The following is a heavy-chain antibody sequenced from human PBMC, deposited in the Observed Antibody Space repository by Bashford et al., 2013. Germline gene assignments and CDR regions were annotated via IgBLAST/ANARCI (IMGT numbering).Heavy chain of an antibody. CDR2: ISAYNGNT. J-gene: IGHJ4*02. V-gene: IGHV1-18*01. Sequence: ASVKVSCKASGYTFTSYGISWVRQAPGQGLEWMGWISAYNGNTNYAQKFQGRVTMTTDTSTSTAYLELRSLSSDDTAVYYCAREGLFRSRAGRYFDWFRGLFFDYWGQGTLVTVSS. CDR1: GYTFTSYG. CDR3: AREGLFRSRAGRYFDWFRGLFFDY. D-gene: IGHD3-9*01.